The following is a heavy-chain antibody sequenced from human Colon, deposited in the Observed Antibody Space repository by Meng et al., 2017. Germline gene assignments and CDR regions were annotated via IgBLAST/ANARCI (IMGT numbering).Heavy chain of an antibody. D-gene: IGHD2-15*01. Sequence: ASVKVSCKASGYTFTNYAMNWLRQAPGQGREWMGWINTDTGNPTYAQGFTGRFVFSLDTSVSTAYLLISSLKAEDTAVYYCARGVGYCTGGSCSFDDWGQGALVTVSS. CDR2: INTDTGNP. CDR1: GYTFTNYA. J-gene: IGHJ4*02. V-gene: IGHV7-4-1*02. CDR3: ARGVGYCTGGSCSFDD.